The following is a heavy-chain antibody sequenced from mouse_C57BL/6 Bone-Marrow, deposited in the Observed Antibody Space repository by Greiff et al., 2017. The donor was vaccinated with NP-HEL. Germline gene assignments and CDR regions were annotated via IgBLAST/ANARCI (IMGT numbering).Heavy chain of an antibody. CDR2: ISSGGSYT. Sequence: EVKLVESGGDLVKPGGSLKLSCAASGFTFSSYGMSWVRQTPDKRLEWVATISSGGSYTYYPDSVKGRFTISRDNAKNTLYLQMSSLKSEDTAMYYCARHEGDYGWFAYWGQGTLVTVSA. J-gene: IGHJ3*01. CDR1: GFTFSSYG. V-gene: IGHV5-6*01. D-gene: IGHD2-4*01. CDR3: ARHEGDYGWFAY.